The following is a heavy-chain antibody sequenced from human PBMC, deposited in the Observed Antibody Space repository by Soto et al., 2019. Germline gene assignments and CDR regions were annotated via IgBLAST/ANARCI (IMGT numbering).Heavy chain of an antibody. D-gene: IGHD2-15*01. CDR2: INPNSGGT. V-gene: IGHV1-2*02. CDR3: AREDARYCSGGSCSRGYYYYGMDV. J-gene: IGHJ6*04. Sequence: ASVKVSCKASGYTFTGYYMHWVRQAPGRGLEWMGWINPNSGGTNYAQKFQGRVTMTRDTSISTAYMELSRLRSDDTAVYYCAREDARYCSGGSCSRGYYYYGMDVWGK. CDR1: GYTFTGYY.